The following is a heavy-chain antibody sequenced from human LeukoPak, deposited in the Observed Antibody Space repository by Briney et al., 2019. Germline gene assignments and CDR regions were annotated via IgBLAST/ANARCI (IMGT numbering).Heavy chain of an antibody. CDR1: GGSISSYY. Sequence: ASETLSLTCAVSGGSISSYYWSWIRQPPGKGLEWIGYFHYSGSTNYSPSLKSRVTISIDTSKNQFSLKVSSVTAADTAVYYCARGSSWSYYFDYWGRGTLVTVSS. CDR3: ARGSSWSYYFDY. V-gene: IGHV4-59*01. J-gene: IGHJ4*02. D-gene: IGHD6-13*01. CDR2: FHYSGST.